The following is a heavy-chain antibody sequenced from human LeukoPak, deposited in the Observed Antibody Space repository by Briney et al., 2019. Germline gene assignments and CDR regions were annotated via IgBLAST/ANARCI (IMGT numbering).Heavy chain of an antibody. CDR3: ARVPTYYDFWSGYYYNWFDP. V-gene: IGHV1-18*01. Sequence: ASVKVSCEASGYTFTSYGISWVREAPGRGLEWMGWISAYNGNTNYAQKLQGRVTITTDTSTSTAYMELRSLRSDDTAVYYCARVPTYYDFWSGYYYNWFDPWGQGTLVTVSS. J-gene: IGHJ5*02. CDR1: GYTFTSYG. CDR2: ISAYNGNT. D-gene: IGHD3-3*01.